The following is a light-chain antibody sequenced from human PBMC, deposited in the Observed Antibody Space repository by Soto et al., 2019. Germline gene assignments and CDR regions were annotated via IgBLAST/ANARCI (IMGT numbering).Light chain of an antibody. CDR2: DVS. CDR1: SSDVGGYDY. Sequence: QSVLTQPASVSGSPGQSITIPCTGTSSDVGGYDYVSWYQHPPGKAPKFIIYDVSNRPSGVSNRFSGSKSGNTASLTISGLQAEDEADYYCSSYTSSSTYVFGTGTKLTVL. CDR3: SSYTSSSTYV. J-gene: IGLJ1*01. V-gene: IGLV2-14*03.